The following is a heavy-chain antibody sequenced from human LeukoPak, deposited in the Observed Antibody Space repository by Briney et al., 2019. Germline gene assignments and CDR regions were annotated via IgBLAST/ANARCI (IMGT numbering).Heavy chain of an antibody. V-gene: IGHV3-23*01. CDR3: AKEMATIRAVDF. CDR2: ISGSGSST. Sequence: GGSLRLSCAASGFTFSTYAMSWVRQAPGKGLEWVSVISGSGSSTYYADSVKGRFTISRDNSKNTLCLQMNSLRAEDTAVYYCAKEMATIRAVDFWGQGTMVTVSS. CDR1: GFTFSTYA. D-gene: IGHD5-24*01. J-gene: IGHJ3*01.